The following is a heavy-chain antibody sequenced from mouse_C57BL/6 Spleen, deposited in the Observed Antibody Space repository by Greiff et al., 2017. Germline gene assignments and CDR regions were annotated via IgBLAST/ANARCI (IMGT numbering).Heavy chain of an antibody. CDR2: IDPSDSYA. Sequence: QVQLQQPGAELVMPGASVKLSCKASGYTFTSYWMHWVKQRPGQGLEWIGEIDPSDSYANYNQKFKGKSTLTVDKSPSTAHMQLSSLTSEDSAVYYCARRGWNWGAMDDWGQGTSVTVSS. J-gene: IGHJ4*01. CDR1: GYTFTSYW. V-gene: IGHV1-69*01. D-gene: IGHD4-1*01. CDR3: ARRGWNWGAMDD.